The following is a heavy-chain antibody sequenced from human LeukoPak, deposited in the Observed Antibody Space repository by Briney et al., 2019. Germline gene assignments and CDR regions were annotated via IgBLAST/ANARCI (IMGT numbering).Heavy chain of an antibody. CDR2: ISAYNGNT. Sequence: ASVKVSCKASGYTFTSYGISWVRQAPGQGLEWMGWISAYNGNTNYAQKLQGRVTMTTDTSTSTAYMELRSLRSDDTAVYYCARLTEGYSSYGMDVWGQGTTVTVSS. CDR1: GYTFTSYG. J-gene: IGHJ6*02. V-gene: IGHV1-18*01. CDR3: ARLTEGYSSYGMDV. D-gene: IGHD5-18*01.